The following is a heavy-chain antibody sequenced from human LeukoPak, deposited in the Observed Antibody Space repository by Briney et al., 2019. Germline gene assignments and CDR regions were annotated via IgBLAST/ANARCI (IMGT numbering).Heavy chain of an antibody. CDR2: IYYSGST. V-gene: IGHV4-31*03. CDR3: ARDAEYYYGSGSYSSGIDV. CDR1: GGSISSGGYY. Sequence: SQTLSLTCTVSGGSISSGGYYWSWLRQHPGKGLEWIGYIYYSGSTYYNPSLKSRVTISADTSKNQFSLKLSSVTAADTAVYYCARDAEYYYGSGSYSSGIDVWGQGTTVTVSS. J-gene: IGHJ6*02. D-gene: IGHD3-10*01.